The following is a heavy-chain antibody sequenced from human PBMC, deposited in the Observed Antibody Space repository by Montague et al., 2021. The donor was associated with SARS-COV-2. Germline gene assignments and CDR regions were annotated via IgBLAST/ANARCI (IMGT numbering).Heavy chain of an antibody. CDR1: GGSIRSSGYY. J-gene: IGHJ4*02. Sequence: TLSLTCTVSGGSIRSSGYYWTWIRQHPGKGLESIVYIYYSGTTYYNPSFESRLSISVHTSKNQFSLKLSSVTAADSAVYYCARGVRKISWGYLDSWGQGTLVTVSS. CDR3: ARGVRKISWGYLDS. V-gene: IGHV4-31*03. D-gene: IGHD5-12*01. CDR2: IYYSGTT.